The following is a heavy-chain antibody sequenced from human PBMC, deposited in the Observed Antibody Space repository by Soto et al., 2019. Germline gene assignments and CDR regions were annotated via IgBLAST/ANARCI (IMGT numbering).Heavy chain of an antibody. CDR2: IIPILGIA. Sequence: QVQLVQSGAEVKKPGSSVKVSCKASGGTFSSYTISWVRQAPGQGLEWMGRIIPILGIANYAQKFQGRVTINADKATSTAYMELSSLRSEDTAVYYCAREQWRSSWELYYFDYWGQGTLVTVSS. CDR3: AREQWRSSWELYYFDY. D-gene: IGHD6-13*01. J-gene: IGHJ4*02. V-gene: IGHV1-69*08. CDR1: GGTFSSYT.